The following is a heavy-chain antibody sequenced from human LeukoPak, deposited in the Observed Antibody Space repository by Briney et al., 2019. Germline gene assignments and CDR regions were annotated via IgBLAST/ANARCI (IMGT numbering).Heavy chain of an antibody. V-gene: IGHV1-69*13. CDR3: AKEMATMGYFDY. CDR1: GGTFSSYA. Sequence: SVKVSCKASGGTFSSYAISWVRQAPGQGLEWMGGIIPIFGTANYAQKFQGRVTITADESTSTAYMELSSLRSEDTAVYYCAKEMATMGYFDYWGQGTLVTVSS. D-gene: IGHD5-24*01. J-gene: IGHJ4*02. CDR2: IIPIFGTA.